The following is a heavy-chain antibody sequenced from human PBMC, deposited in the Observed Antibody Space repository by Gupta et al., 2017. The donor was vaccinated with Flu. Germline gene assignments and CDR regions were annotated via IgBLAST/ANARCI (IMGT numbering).Heavy chain of an antibody. J-gene: IGHJ4*02. CDR2: ISGSSRYI. V-gene: IGHV3-21*01. D-gene: IGHD6-6*01. Sequence: EEQLVESGGGLVKPRESLRLSCVGSGFSFNTYSMIWVRQAPGKGLQWVSSISGSSRYIYYADSVKGRFTISRDNSKNSLYLQIDSLRAEDTAIYYCARGSSGLWGQGTLVTVSS. CDR3: ARGSSGL. CDR1: GFSFNTYS.